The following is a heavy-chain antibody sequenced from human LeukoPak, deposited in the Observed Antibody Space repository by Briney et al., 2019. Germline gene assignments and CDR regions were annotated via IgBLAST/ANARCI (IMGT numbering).Heavy chain of an antibody. V-gene: IGHV3-23*01. CDR2: ISGSGGST. CDR1: GFTFSSYA. D-gene: IGHD2-15*01. CDR3: AKDPYCSGGSCYGAEYFQH. J-gene: IGHJ1*01. Sequence: GGSLRLSCAASGFTFSSYAMSWVRQAPGKGLEWVSAISGSGGSTYYADSVKGRSTISRDNSKNTLYLQMNSLRAEDTAVYYCAKDPYCSGGSCYGAEYFQHWGQGTLVTVSS.